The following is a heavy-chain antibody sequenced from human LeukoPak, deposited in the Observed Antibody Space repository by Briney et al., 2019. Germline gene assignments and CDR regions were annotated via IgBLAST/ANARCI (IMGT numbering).Heavy chain of an antibody. CDR3: ARAALGLDY. V-gene: IGHV4-59*01. Sequence: SETLSLTCTVSGGSISSYYWSWIRQPPGKGLEWIGYIYYSGSTNYNPSLKSRVTISVDTSKNQFSLKLSSVTAAVTAVYYCARAALGLDYWGQGTLVTVSS. D-gene: IGHD7-27*01. CDR2: IYYSGST. J-gene: IGHJ4*02. CDR1: GGSISSYY.